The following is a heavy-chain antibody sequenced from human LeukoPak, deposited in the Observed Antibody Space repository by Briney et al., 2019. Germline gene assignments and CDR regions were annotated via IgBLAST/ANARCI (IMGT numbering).Heavy chain of an antibody. D-gene: IGHD3-3*01. CDR3: ARDGTARSGYYNDYYYYMDV. CDR2: IYYSGST. J-gene: IGHJ6*03. V-gene: IGHV4-39*07. Sequence: SENLSLTCTVSGGSISRSSYYWGWIRQPPGKGLEWIASIYYSGSTYYNPSLKSRVTISVDTSKNQFSLKLSSVTAADTAVYYCARDGTARSGYYNDYYYYMDVWGKGTTVTVSS. CDR1: GGSISRSSYY.